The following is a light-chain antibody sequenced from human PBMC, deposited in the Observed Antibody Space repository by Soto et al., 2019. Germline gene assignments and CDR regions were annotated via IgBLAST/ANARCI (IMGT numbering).Light chain of an antibody. Sequence: DIQMTQSPSTLSPSVGDRFTITCRASQSISSWLAWYQQKPGKAPKLLIYDASSLESGVPSRFSGSGSGTEFTLTISSLQPDDFATYYCQQYQNYWAFGQGTKVDI. CDR2: DAS. CDR3: QQYQNYWA. J-gene: IGKJ1*01. CDR1: QSISSW. V-gene: IGKV1-5*01.